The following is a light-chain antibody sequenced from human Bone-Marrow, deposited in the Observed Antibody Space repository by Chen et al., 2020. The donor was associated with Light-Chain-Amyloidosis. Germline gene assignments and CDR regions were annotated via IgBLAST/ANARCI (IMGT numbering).Light chain of an antibody. J-gene: IGLJ2*01. Sequence: QLVLTQSPSASASLGASVKPTCLLSSGHRTYPIAWQQRQPGKGPRYLMLVNQDGTHTKGDGIPDRFSGSSSGAERYLTISSLRSEDEADYYCQTWGSGFHVLFGGGTRLSVL. CDR2: VNQDGTH. V-gene: IGLV4-69*01. CDR1: SGHRTYP. CDR3: QTWGSGFHVL.